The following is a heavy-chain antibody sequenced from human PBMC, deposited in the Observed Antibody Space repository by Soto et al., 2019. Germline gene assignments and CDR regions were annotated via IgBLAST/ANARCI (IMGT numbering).Heavy chain of an antibody. D-gene: IGHD5-18*01. CDR3: AIWIPNFSATDV. CDR1: GFTFSSYW. Sequence: EVQLVESGGGLVQPGGSLRLSCAGSGFTFSSYWMHWVRQAPGKGLVWVSRIKSDGSSTSYADTVEGRFTISRDNAENTLNLQMTSLCAEDTVVYYCAIWIPNFSATDVWGQGSLVTVYS. V-gene: IGHV3-74*01. J-gene: IGHJ6*02. CDR2: IKSDGSST.